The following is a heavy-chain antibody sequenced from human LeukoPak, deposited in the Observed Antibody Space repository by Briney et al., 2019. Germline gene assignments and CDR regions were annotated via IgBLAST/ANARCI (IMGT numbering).Heavy chain of an antibody. CDR1: GGSISSSSYY. CDR3: AREGAVYSYGYLVPYYYRDV. CDR2: IYYSGCT. Sequence: SDTLSLTCTVSGGSISSSSYYWGWIRQPPGKGLEWIGSIYYSGCTYYNPSLKSRVTISVDTSKNQFSLKLSSVTAADTAVYYCAREGAVYSYGYLVPYYYRDVWGKGTTVTVSS. D-gene: IGHD5-18*01. J-gene: IGHJ6*03. V-gene: IGHV4-39*07.